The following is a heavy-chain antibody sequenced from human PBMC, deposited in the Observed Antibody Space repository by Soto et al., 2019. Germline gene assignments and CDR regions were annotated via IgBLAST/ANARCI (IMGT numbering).Heavy chain of an antibody. Sequence: EVQLVESGGGLAKPGGSLRLSCAASRFTFSDAWMNWVRLAPGKGLEWVGRITSKTDGETTDYAASVKGRFTISRDDSKNMLYLQMGSLKIADTAVYYCTTDEAKSMWGNARYGVYDIMDVWGYATRVAAPS. CDR1: RFTFSDAW. D-gene: IGHD3-16*01. CDR3: TTDEAKSMWGNARYGVYDIMDV. J-gene: IGHJ6*04. V-gene: IGHV3-15*01. CDR2: ITSKTDGETT.